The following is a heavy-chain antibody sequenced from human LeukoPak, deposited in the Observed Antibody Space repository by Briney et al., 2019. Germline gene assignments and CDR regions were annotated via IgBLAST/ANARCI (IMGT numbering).Heavy chain of an antibody. CDR1: GGSITPNY. Sequence: WDPVSLMCTLSGGSITPNYWKWLRQPPGRALECLGYINDSGTTNCNPTLKGRVDLSLDTYQNQLSLRLNAVTAADTAVYYCARSSYYISRWYDYFDRWGQGTLVSVS. CDR2: INDSGTT. D-gene: IGHD6-13*01. CDR3: ARSSYYISRWYDYFDR. V-gene: IGHV4-59*07. J-gene: IGHJ4*02.